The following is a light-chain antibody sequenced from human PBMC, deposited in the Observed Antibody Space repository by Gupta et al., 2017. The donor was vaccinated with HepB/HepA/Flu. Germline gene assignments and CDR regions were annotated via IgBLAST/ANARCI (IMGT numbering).Light chain of an antibody. Sequence: VFTHSPGTLSLSPGERATLSCRASQSVSRNYLAWYQQKPVQAPRLIIYGASSRATGIPDRFSGSGSEKDFTLTSSSLEHEDCAVYYCHQYGTSLAFGQGT. V-gene: IGKV3-20*01. CDR3: HQYGTSLA. CDR2: GAS. CDR1: QSVSRNY. J-gene: IGKJ5*01.